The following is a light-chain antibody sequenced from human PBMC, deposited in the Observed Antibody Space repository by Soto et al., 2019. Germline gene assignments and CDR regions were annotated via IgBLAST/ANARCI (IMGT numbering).Light chain of an antibody. J-gene: IGLJ3*02. Sequence: QSVLTQPPSASGTPGQRVTISCSGSRSNIGSNAVSWYQQLPGTAPKLLIYNQRPSGVPDRFSASKSGTSASLAISGLQSEDEADYYCAAWDDSLNARGVFGGGTKLTVL. V-gene: IGLV1-44*01. CDR3: AAWDDSLNARGV. CDR1: RSNIGSNA. CDR2: N.